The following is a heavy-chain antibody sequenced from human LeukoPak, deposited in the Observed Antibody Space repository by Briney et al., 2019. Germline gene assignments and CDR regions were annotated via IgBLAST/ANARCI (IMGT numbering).Heavy chain of an antibody. J-gene: IGHJ4*02. V-gene: IGHV1-18*01. Sequence: GASVKVSCKASGYSFTGYGINWVRQAPGQGLEWMGWISNDNGITNYAQQFQGRVTMDTETYTSTAYMELRSLRSDDTAVYYCARGWFDYYGSGRAFDFWGQGTLVTVSS. CDR1: GYSFTGYG. CDR3: ARGWFDYYGSGRAFDF. CDR2: ISNDNGIT. D-gene: IGHD3-10*01.